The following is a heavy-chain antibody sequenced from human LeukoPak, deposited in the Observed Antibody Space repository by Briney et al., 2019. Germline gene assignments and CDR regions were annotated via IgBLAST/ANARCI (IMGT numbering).Heavy chain of an antibody. CDR3: ARNLIFYYYGMDV. D-gene: IGHD2-8*01. Sequence: SETLSLTCAVYGGSFSGYYWSWIRQPPGKGLEWIGEINHSGSTNYNPSLKSRVTISVDTSKNQFSLKLSSVTAADTAVYYCARNLIFYYYGMDVWGQRTTVTVSS. CDR1: GGSFSGYY. V-gene: IGHV4-34*01. J-gene: IGHJ6*02. CDR2: INHSGST.